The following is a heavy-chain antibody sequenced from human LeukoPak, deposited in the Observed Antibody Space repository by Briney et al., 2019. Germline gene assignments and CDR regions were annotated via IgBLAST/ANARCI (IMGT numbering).Heavy chain of an antibody. V-gene: IGHV3-48*04. Sequence: GGSLRLSCAASGFTLSRYSMNWVRQVPGKGLEWTAYINSAGHTIYYADFVKGRSAISRDSTKNSLFLQMTSLRVEDTAVYFCVRDSLAVSNGLDIWGQGTTVIVSS. CDR2: INSAGHTI. J-gene: IGHJ3*02. D-gene: IGHD6-19*01. CDR1: GFTLSRYS. CDR3: VRDSLAVSNGLDI.